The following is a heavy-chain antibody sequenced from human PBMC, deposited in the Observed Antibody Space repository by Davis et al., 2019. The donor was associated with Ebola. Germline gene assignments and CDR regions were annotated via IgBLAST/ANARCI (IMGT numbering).Heavy chain of an antibody. Sequence: GGSLRLSCAASGFTFSSYGMHWVRQAPGKGLEWVANIKQDGSEKYYVDSVKGRFTISRDNAKNSLYLQMNSLRAEDTAVYYCARESRGLTGVWGQGTTVTVSS. CDR1: GFTFSSYG. CDR3: ARESRGLTGV. CDR2: IKQDGSEK. J-gene: IGHJ6*02. D-gene: IGHD5-24*01. V-gene: IGHV3-7*03.